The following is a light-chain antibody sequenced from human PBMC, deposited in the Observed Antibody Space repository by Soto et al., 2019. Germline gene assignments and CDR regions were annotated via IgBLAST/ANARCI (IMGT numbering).Light chain of an antibody. Sequence: DIPMTQSPSSLSASVGDRVTITCQASQDISNYLNWYQQKPGKAPKLLIYDASNVETGVPSRFSGSGSGTDFTITISSLQPEDIATYYCQQYDNLLTFGGGTKVEIK. CDR3: QQYDNLLT. CDR1: QDISNY. CDR2: DAS. J-gene: IGKJ4*01. V-gene: IGKV1-33*01.